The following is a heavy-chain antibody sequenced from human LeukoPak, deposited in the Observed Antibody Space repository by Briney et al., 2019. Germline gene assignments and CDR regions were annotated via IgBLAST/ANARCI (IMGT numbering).Heavy chain of an antibody. CDR1: GFTFSSSA. D-gene: IGHD2-2*01. CDR3: ARVGPPIVVVPQDAFDI. Sequence: GGSLRLSCAASGFTFSSSAMSWVRQVPGKGLEWVSGISASGGSTSYADSVRGRFTISRDDSKNTLYVQMNSLRDEDTAVYYCARVGPPIVVVPQDAFDIWGQGTMVTVSS. CDR2: ISASGGST. V-gene: IGHV3-23*01. J-gene: IGHJ3*02.